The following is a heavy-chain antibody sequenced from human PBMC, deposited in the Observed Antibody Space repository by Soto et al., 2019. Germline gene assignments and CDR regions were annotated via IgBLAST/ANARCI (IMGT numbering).Heavy chain of an antibody. Sequence: GGTNYAQKFQGRVTMTRDTSISTAYMELSRLRSDDTAVYYCARERVGTTGIEYYYYGMDVWGQGTTVTVSS. V-gene: IGHV1-2*02. CDR3: ARERVGTTGIEYYYYGMDV. J-gene: IGHJ6*02. D-gene: IGHD1-1*01. CDR2: GGT.